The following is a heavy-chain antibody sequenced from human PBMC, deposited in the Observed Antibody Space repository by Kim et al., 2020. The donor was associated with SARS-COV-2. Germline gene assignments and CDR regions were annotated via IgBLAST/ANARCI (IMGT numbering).Heavy chain of an antibody. V-gene: IGHV4-39*01. Sequence: SETLSLTCTVSGGSISSSSYYWGWIRQPPGKGLEWIGSIYDSGSTYYNPSLKSRVTISVDTSKNQFSLKQSCVTAADTAVYYCARHALDYGSGSYFSVGLIDYWGQRTLVTVSS. CDR2: IYDSGST. CDR1: GGSISSSSYY. J-gene: IGHJ4*02. CDR3: ARHALDYGSGSYFSVGLIDY. D-gene: IGHD3-10*01.